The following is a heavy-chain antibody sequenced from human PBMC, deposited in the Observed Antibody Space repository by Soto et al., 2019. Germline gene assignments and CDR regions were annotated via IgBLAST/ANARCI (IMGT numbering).Heavy chain of an antibody. CDR1: GFTFSDYG. V-gene: IGHV3-33*01. D-gene: IGHD1-26*01. CDR2: IWYDASNK. Sequence: QVQLVESGGGVVQPGRSLRLSCAASGFTFSDYGMHWVRQAPGKGLEWVAVIWYDASNKYYVDSVKGRFTISRDNFKNTMYLQMNSLIAENTAVYYCARDIHSLYFDLWGRGTLVTVSS. CDR3: ARDIHSLYFDL. J-gene: IGHJ2*01.